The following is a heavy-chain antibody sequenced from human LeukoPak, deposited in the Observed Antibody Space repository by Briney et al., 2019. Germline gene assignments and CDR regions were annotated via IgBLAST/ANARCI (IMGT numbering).Heavy chain of an antibody. CDR1: GVSISAYY. J-gene: IGHJ4*02. Sequence: SETLSLTCTVSGVSISAYYWSWIRQPPGKGLEWIGYYSGSSNYNPSLKSRVIISVDTSKNQFSLKLSPVIAADTAVYYCARVGVDYSGNIIKYYFDYWGQGTLVTVSS. CDR2: YSGSS. CDR3: ARVGVDYSGNIIKYYFDY. D-gene: IGHD4-23*01. V-gene: IGHV4-59*01.